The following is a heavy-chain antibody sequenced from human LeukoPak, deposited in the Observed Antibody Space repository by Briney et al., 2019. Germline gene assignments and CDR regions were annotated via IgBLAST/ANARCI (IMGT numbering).Heavy chain of an antibody. D-gene: IGHD1-26*01. CDR2: INQGGSAQ. CDR1: GFTFRSYW. V-gene: IGHV3-7*01. Sequence: GSLRLSCAASGFTFRSYWMTWVRQAPGKGLEWVANINQGGSAQYYMESVKGRFTISRDDAKNSFYLQMNSLRDEDTAVYYCARVEYSGWNLEYWGQGTLVTVSS. CDR3: ARVEYSGWNLEY. J-gene: IGHJ4*02.